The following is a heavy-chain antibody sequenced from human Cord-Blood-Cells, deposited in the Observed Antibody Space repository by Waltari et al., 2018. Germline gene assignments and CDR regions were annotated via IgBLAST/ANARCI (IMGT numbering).Heavy chain of an antibody. D-gene: IGHD3-16*01. CDR3: ARELKGGFPSFDY. CDR1: GYTFTVHY. CDR2: INPNSGGT. V-gene: IGHV1-2*04. Sequence: QVQLVQSGAEVKKSGASVKVSCKAYGYTFTVHYLDWVRQAPGQGLEGMGWINPNSGGTNYAQKFQGWVTMTRDTSISTAYMELSRLRSDDTAVYYCARELKGGFPSFDYWGQGTLVTVSS. J-gene: IGHJ4*02.